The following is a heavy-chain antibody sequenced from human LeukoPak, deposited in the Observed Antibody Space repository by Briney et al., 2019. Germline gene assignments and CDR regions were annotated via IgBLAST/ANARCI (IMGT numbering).Heavy chain of an antibody. Sequence: GGSLRLSCAASGFTFSSYAMSWVRQAPGKGLEWVSAISGSGGSTYYADSVKGRFTISRDNSKNTLYLQMNSLRAEDTAVYYCAKNPSDYGDFSPPSYYSMDVWGQGTTVTVSS. V-gene: IGHV3-23*01. J-gene: IGHJ6*02. D-gene: IGHD4-17*01. CDR1: GFTFSSYA. CDR3: AKNPSDYGDFSPPSYYSMDV. CDR2: ISGSGGST.